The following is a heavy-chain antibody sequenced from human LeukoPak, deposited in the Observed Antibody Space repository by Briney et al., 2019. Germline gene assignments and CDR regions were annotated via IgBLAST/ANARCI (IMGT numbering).Heavy chain of an antibody. CDR1: GFTFSRHG. CDR2: ISNDGSRK. J-gene: IGHJ4*02. Sequence: GRSLRLSCAPSGFTFSRHGMHWVRQAPGKGLEWVAIISNDGSRKYYAHSVEGRFTISRDNSKNTLYLQMDSLRPEDTAVYYCARDRAWNYFDYWGQGTLVTVSS. CDR3: ARDRAWNYFDY. V-gene: IGHV3-30*03. D-gene: IGHD3-3*01.